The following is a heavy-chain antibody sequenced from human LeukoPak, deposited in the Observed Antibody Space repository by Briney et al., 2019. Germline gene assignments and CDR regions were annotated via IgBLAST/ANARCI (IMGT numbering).Heavy chain of an antibody. V-gene: IGHV3-23*01. CDR1: GFTFSSYA. J-gene: IGHJ4*02. Sequence: GGSLRLSCAASGFTFSSYAMSWVRQAPGKGLEWVSAISGSGGSTYYADSVKGRFTISRDNSKNTLYLQMNSLRAEDTAVYYCAKGNDSSGYYYLGFDYWGQGTLVTVSS. CDR3: AKGNDSSGYYYLGFDY. CDR2: ISGSGGST. D-gene: IGHD3-22*01.